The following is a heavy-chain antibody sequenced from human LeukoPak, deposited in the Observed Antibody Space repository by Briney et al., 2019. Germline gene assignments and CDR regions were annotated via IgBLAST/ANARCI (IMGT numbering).Heavy chain of an antibody. D-gene: IGHD3-22*01. CDR3: ASHRRGSGYDSSGYYYPFDY. CDR1: GFTFNSYW. CDR2: INSDGSST. Sequence: GGSLRLSCAASGFTFNSYWMHWVRHAPGKGLVWVSRINSDGSSTSYADSVKGRFTISRDNAKNTLYLQMNSLRAEDTAVYYCASHRRGSGYDSSGYYYPFDYWGQGTLVTVSS. J-gene: IGHJ4*02. V-gene: IGHV3-74*01.